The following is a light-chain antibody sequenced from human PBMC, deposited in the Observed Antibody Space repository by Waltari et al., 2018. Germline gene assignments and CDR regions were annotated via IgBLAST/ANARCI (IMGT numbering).Light chain of an antibody. CDR3: SSYADSNICV. J-gene: IGLJ1*01. CDR1: SGDIGGYNL. Sequence: QSALTQPASVSGSPGQSLTIPCPGTSGDIGGYNLVSWYQQHPAKAPKLMIYEGNKRPSGVSNRFSGSKSGNTASLTISGLQAEDEADYYCSSYADSNICVFGSGTKVTVL. CDR2: EGN. V-gene: IGLV2-23*01.